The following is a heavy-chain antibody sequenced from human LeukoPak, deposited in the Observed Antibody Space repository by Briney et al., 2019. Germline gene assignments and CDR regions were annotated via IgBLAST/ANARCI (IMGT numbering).Heavy chain of an antibody. Sequence: ASVKVSCKASGYTFTNYGISWVRQAPGQGLEWMGWISDYNGYTSYPQKFQGRVTMTTDTSTNTAYMELSRLRSDDTAVYYCARDPPFAEYSSGWLDYWGQGTLVTVSS. CDR2: ISDYNGYT. CDR3: ARDPPFAEYSSGWLDY. J-gene: IGHJ4*02. D-gene: IGHD6-19*01. V-gene: IGHV1-18*01. CDR1: GYTFTNYG.